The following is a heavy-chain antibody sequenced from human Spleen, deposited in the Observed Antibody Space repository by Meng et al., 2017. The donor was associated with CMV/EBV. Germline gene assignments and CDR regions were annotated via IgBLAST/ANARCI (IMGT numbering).Heavy chain of an antibody. CDR1: GFTFGDYA. V-gene: IGHV3-49*04. CDR3: TMGYCSGGSCYWVRGFDY. J-gene: IGHJ4*02. D-gene: IGHD2-15*01. Sequence: GESLKISCTASGFTFGDYAMTWVRQAPGKGLVWVGFIRSKHYGGTIDYAASVKGRFIISRDDSKSIAYRQMNSLKTEDTAVYYCTMGYCSGGSCYWVRGFDYWGQGTLVTVSS. CDR2: IRSKHYGGTI.